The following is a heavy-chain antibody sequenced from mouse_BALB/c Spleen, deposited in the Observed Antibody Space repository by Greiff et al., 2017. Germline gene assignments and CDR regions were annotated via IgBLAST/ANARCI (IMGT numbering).Heavy chain of an antibody. Sequence: EVKLQESGPSLVKPSQTLSLTCSVTGDSITSGYWNWIRKFPGNKLEYMGYISYSGSTYYNPSLKSRISITRDTSKNQYYLQLNSVTTEDTATYYCARYRNYRYDYYAMDYWGQGTSVTVSS. CDR3: ARYRNYRYDYYAMDY. V-gene: IGHV3-8*02. D-gene: IGHD2-14*01. CDR2: ISYSGST. CDR1: GDSITSGY. J-gene: IGHJ4*01.